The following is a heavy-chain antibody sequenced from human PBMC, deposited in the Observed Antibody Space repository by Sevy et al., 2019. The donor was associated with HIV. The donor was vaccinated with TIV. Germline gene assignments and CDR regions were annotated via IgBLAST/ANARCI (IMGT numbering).Heavy chain of an antibody. J-gene: IGHJ4*02. CDR1: RFTFSSYA. D-gene: IGHD6-19*01. V-gene: IGHV3-23*01. Sequence: GGSLRLSCAASRFTFSSYAMSWVRQAPGKGLEWLSSITSRGGSTYYADSVKGRFTISRDNSKTTLYLQMNSLRADDTAVYYCAKAGIAVGGTFDLFYFDYWGQRTLVTVSS. CDR2: ITSRGGST. CDR3: AKAGIAVGGTFDLFYFDY.